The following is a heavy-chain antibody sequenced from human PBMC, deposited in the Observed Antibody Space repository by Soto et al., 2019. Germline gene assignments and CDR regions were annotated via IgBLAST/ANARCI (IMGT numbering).Heavy chain of an antibody. Sequence: SQTLSLTCAISGDSVSSNSAAWNWIRQSPSRGLEWLGRTYYRSKWYNDYAVSVKSRITINPDTSKNQFSLQLNSVTPEDTAVYYCARGHCSGGSCYAIYYYMDVWGKGTTVTVSS. CDR3: ARGHCSGGSCYAIYYYMDV. D-gene: IGHD2-15*01. V-gene: IGHV6-1*01. J-gene: IGHJ6*03. CDR1: GDSVSSNSAA. CDR2: TYYRSKWYN.